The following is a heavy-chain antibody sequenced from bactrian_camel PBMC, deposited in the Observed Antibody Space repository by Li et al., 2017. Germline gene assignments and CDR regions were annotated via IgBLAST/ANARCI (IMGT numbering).Heavy chain of an antibody. CDR2: INWSGDRP. J-gene: IGHJ4*01. Sequence: VQLVESGGGSVQSGGSLRLSCAASGFTFSSYTMYWVRQAPGKGLEWVSAINWSGDRPNYAASVKGQFTISRDNTKNMVYLQMNSLKPEDTAVYYRATRMDLMDYWGQGTQVTVS. CDR3: ATRMDLMDY. CDR1: GFTFSSYT. V-gene: IGHV3S40*01. D-gene: IGHD3*01.